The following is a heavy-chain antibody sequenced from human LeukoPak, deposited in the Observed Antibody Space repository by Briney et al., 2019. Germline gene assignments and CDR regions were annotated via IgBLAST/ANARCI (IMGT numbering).Heavy chain of an antibody. CDR1: GYTFTSYY. J-gene: IGHJ5*02. Sequence: ASVKVSCKASGYTFTSYYMHWVRQAPGQGLEWMGIIKSSGSSTSYAQKFQGRVTMTRDTSTSTVYMELTSLRSDDTAVYYCARDDIVVVPAATNLFRSGPWGQGTLVTVSS. V-gene: IGHV1-46*01. CDR2: IKSSGSST. D-gene: IGHD2-2*01. CDR3: ARDDIVVVPAATNLFRSGP.